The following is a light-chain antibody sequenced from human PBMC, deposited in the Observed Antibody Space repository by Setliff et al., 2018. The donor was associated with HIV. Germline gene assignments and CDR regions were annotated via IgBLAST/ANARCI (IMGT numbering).Light chain of an antibody. CDR1: SSDVGGYNY. CDR3: QSYDSTLSGSVV. CDR2: EVS. Sequence: QSVLAQPASVSGSPGQSITISCTGTSSDVGGYNYVSWYQQHPGKAPKLMIYEVSNRPSGVSNRFSGSKSGNTASLAITGLQAEDEADYYCQSYDSTLSGSVVFGGGTQLTVL. V-gene: IGLV2-14*01. J-gene: IGLJ2*01.